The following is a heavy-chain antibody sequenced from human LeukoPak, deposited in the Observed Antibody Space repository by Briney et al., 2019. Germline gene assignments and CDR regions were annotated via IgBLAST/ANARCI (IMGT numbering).Heavy chain of an antibody. Sequence: GRALRLSCAASGFTFDDYAMHWVRQAPGKGLEWVSGISWNSGSIGYADSVKGRFTISRDNAKNSLYLQMNSLRAEDMALYYCPKGAAVIAIGAFDIWGQGTMVTVSS. CDR2: ISWNSGSI. CDR3: PKGAAVIAIGAFDI. CDR1: GFTFDDYA. V-gene: IGHV3-9*03. J-gene: IGHJ3*02. D-gene: IGHD2-21*01.